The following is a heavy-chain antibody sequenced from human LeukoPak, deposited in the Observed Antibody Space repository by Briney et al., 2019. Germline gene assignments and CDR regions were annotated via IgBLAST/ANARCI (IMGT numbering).Heavy chain of an antibody. CDR1: GLTFSSYS. Sequence: PGGSLRLSCAASGLTFSSYSMNWVRQAPGKGLEWVSSISSSSSYIYYADSVKGRFTISRDNAKNSLYLQMNSLRAEDTAVYYCAREESQSSSWYVDYWGQGTLVTVSS. CDR3: AREESQSSSWYVDY. D-gene: IGHD6-13*01. J-gene: IGHJ4*02. V-gene: IGHV3-21*01. CDR2: ISSSSSYI.